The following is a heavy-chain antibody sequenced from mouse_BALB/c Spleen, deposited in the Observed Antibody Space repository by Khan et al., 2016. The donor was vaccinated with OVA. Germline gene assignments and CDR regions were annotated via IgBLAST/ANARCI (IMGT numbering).Heavy chain of an antibody. D-gene: IGHD1-1*01. Sequence: VELVESGAELMKPGASVKISCKATGYTFSSYWLEWVKQRPGHGLEWIGEILPGSGSSNYNEKFKGKVTFTAEISSNTAYMQLSSLTSEDSAVYYCSRVNYGSRDYFDYWGQGTTLTVSS. CDR1: GYTFSSYW. CDR2: ILPGSGSS. CDR3: SRVNYGSRDYFDY. J-gene: IGHJ2*01. V-gene: IGHV1-9*01.